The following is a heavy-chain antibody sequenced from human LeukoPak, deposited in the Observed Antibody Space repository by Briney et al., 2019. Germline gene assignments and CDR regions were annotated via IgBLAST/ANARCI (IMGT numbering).Heavy chain of an antibody. V-gene: IGHV4-38-2*02. Sequence: PSETLSLTCTVSGYSISSGYYWGWIRQPPGKGLEWIGSIYHSGSTYYNPSLKSRVTMSVDTSKNQFSLKLSSVTAADTAVYYCARESPYYFDYWGQGTLVTVSS. CDR3: ARESPYYFDY. CDR1: GYSISSGYY. J-gene: IGHJ4*02. CDR2: IYHSGST.